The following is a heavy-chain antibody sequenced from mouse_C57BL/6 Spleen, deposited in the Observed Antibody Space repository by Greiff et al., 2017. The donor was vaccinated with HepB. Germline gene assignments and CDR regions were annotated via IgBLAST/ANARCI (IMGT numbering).Heavy chain of an antibody. J-gene: IGHJ4*01. CDR1: GFTFSDYY. D-gene: IGHD1-1*01. CDR2: ISNGGGST. CDR3: ARGNYYDSSLYAMDY. Sequence: EVKLVESGGGLVQPGGSLKLSCAASGFTFSDYYMYWVRQTPEKRLEWVAYISNGGGSTYYPDTVKGRFTISRDNAKNTLYLQMSRLKSEDTAMYYCARGNYYDSSLYAMDYWGQGTSVTVSS. V-gene: IGHV5-12*01.